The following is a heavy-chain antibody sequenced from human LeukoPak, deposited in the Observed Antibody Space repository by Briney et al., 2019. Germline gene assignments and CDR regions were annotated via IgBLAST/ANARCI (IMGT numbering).Heavy chain of an antibody. J-gene: IGHJ3*02. CDR2: IYYSGTT. CDR3: ARDKRLTHAFDI. CDR1: GGSISNYY. V-gene: IGHV4-59*12. D-gene: IGHD1-1*01. Sequence: PSETLSLTCTVSGGSISNYYWSWIRQPPGKGLEWIGYIYYSGTTNYNPSLKSRVTISVDTSKNQFSLKLNSVTAADTAVYYCARDKRLTHAFDIWGQGTMVTVSS.